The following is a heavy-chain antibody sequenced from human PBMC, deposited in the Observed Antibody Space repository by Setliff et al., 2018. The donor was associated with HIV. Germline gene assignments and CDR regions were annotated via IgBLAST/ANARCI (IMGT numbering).Heavy chain of an antibody. CDR2: IYTSGST. V-gene: IGHV4-4*08. CDR1: GVSISGYY. Sequence: SETLSLTCTVSGVSISGYYWSWIRQPPGKGLEWIGYIYTSGSTSYNPSLKSRVTISVDTSKNQFSLRLNSVTAADTAVYYCAVTTMSHDLWGPGTLVTVSS. J-gene: IGHJ5*02. D-gene: IGHD1-1*01. CDR3: AVTTMSHDL.